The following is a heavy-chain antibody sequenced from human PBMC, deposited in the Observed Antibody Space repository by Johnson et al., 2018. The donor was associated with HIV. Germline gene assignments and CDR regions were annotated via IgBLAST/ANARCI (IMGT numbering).Heavy chain of an antibody. CDR1: GFTFSSYG. D-gene: IGHD6-13*01. J-gene: IGHJ3*02. Sequence: QVQLVESGGGVVQPGRSLRLSCAASGFTFSSYGMHWVRQAPGKGLEWVAVIWYDGSNKYYADSVKGRFTISRDTSKNTLYLQMNSLRAEDTAVYSCAKGYSSSWYVAFDIWGQGTMVTVSS. CDR2: IWYDGSNK. V-gene: IGHV3-33*06. CDR3: AKGYSSSWYVAFDI.